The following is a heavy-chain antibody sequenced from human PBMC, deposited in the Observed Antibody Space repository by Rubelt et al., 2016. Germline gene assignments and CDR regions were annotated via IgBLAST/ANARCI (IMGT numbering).Heavy chain of an antibody. D-gene: IGHD5-12*01. CDR1: GYTFTTSA. CDR2: INTNTGTP. Sequence: QVQLVQSGSELRKPGASVKVSCKASGYTFTTSAVNWVRQAPGQGLAWMGWINTNTGTPIYAQGLTGRFRFSLDTSVSTAYLQINSLKAEDTAMYYGARELGSGYYFFDYWGQGTLVTVSS. V-gene: IGHV7-4-1*02. J-gene: IGHJ4*02. CDR3: ARELGSGYYFFDY.